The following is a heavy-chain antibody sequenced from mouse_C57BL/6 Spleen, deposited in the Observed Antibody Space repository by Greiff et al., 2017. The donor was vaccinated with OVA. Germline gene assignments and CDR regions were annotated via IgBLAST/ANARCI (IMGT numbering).Heavy chain of an antibody. D-gene: IGHD1-1*01. J-gene: IGHJ1*03. V-gene: IGHV5-9-1*02. Sequence: EVQRVESGAGLVKPGGSLKLSCAASGFTFSSYAMSWVRQTPEKRLEWVAYISSGGDYIYYADTVKGRFTISRDNARNTLYLQMSSLKSEDTAMYYCTRGGHYYGSSTGYFDVWGTGTTVTVSS. CDR2: ISSGGDYI. CDR3: TRGGHYYGSSTGYFDV. CDR1: GFTFSSYA.